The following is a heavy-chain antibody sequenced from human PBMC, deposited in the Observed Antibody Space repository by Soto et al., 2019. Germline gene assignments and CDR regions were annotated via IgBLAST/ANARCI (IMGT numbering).Heavy chain of an antibody. D-gene: IGHD5-18*01. CDR1: GNTFTSYG. Sequence: QVQLVQSGAEVKKPGASVKVSCKASGNTFTSYGISWVRQAPGQGLEWMGWISTYNGNTNYAQKLQGRVTMTTDTATSTAYMELRSLRSDDTAVYYCARDVEGYGQTSYFDYWGQGTLVTVSS. CDR2: ISTYNGNT. V-gene: IGHV1-18*01. J-gene: IGHJ4*01. CDR3: ARDVEGYGQTSYFDY.